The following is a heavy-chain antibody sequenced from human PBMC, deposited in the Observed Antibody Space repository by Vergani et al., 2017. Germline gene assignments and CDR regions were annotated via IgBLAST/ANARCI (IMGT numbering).Heavy chain of an antibody. D-gene: IGHD1-26*01. V-gene: IGHV3-33*01. CDR2: IGDEGRKK. Sequence: EKGGEEGGGEGQAGRDGRISCAASGSTFSSYGMHCVRQAPVKCLEWVAVIGDEGRKKYYAESVKGRFTISRDNSKNTLYLQMNSLRAEDTAVYYCARGGSGSYSYYYMDVWGKGTTVTVSS. CDR1: GSTFSSYG. J-gene: IGHJ6*03. CDR3: ARGGSGSYSYYYMDV.